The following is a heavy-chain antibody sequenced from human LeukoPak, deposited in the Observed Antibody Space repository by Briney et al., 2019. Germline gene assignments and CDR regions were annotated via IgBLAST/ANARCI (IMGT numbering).Heavy chain of an antibody. CDR1: GGSFSGYY. D-gene: IGHD4-23*01. CDR3: ARGYGGNSDY. Sequence: PSETLSLTCAVYGGSFSGYYWSWIRQPPGKGLEWIGEINHSGSTNYNPSLKSRVTISVDTSKNQFSLKLSSVTAADTAVYYCARGYGGNSDYWGQGTLVTVSS. J-gene: IGHJ4*02. CDR2: INHSGST. V-gene: IGHV4-34*01.